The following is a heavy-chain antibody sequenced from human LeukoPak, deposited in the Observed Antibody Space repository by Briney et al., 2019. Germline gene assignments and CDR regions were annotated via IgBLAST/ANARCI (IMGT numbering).Heavy chain of an antibody. Sequence: GESLKISCKGSGYSFTSYWIGWVRQMPGKGLGWMGIIYPGDSDTRYSPSFQGQVTLSADKSISTAYLQWSSLKASDTAMYYCARQYYDSSGYHLYFDYWAQGTLVTVS. CDR2: IYPGDSDT. CDR1: GYSFTSYW. CDR3: ARQYYDSSGYHLYFDY. V-gene: IGHV5-51*01. D-gene: IGHD3-22*01. J-gene: IGHJ4*02.